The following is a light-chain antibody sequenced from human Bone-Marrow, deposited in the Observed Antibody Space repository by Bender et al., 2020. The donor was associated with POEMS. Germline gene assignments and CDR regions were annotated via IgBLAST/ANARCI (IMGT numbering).Light chain of an antibody. V-gene: IGLV2-23*02. CDR2: EVT. CDR3: CSYAGSSTFV. Sequence: QSALTQPASVSGSPGQSITISCTGSSSDVGDYDYVSWYQQYPGKAPKLMIQEVTNRPSGVSARFSGSKSGNTASLTISGLQAEDEGDYYCCSYAGSSTFVFGTGTKVTVL. J-gene: IGLJ1*01. CDR1: SSDVGDYDY.